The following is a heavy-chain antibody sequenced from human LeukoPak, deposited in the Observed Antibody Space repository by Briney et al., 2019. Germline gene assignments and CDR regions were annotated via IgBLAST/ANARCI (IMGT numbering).Heavy chain of an antibody. D-gene: IGHD3-3*01. V-gene: IGHV3-30*03. J-gene: IGHJ4*02. CDR2: MAHDGSNI. CDR3: ARASDRMYDEFWEGYFSSFDF. CDR1: GFTFKNYG. Sequence: PGGSLRLSCAASGFTFKNYGMHWVRQAPGKGLEWVAVMAHDGSNIYYAGSVQGRFTISRDDSKDTLYLQMNSLRLEDTAVYYCARASDRMYDEFWEGYFSSFDFWGQGTLVTVSS.